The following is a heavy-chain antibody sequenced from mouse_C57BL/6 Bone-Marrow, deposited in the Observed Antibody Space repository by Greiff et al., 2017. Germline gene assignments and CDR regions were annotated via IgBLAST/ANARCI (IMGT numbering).Heavy chain of an antibody. CDR1: GYTFTSYG. J-gene: IGHJ2*01. V-gene: IGHV1-81*01. Sequence: VQLVESGAELARPGASVKLSCKASGYTFTSYGISWVKQRTGQGLEWIGEIYPRSGNTYYNEKFKGKATLTADKSSSTAYIELRSLTSEDSAVYFCARHDYGSSPDYWGQGTTLTVSS. CDR2: IYPRSGNT. D-gene: IGHD1-1*01. CDR3: ARHDYGSSPDY.